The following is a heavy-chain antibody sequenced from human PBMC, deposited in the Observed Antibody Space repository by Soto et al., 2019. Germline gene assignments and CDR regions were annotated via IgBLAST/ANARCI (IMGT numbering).Heavy chain of an antibody. V-gene: IGHV4-59*01. D-gene: IGHD3-3*01. CDR2: IYYTGST. Sequence: QVQLQESGPGLVKPSETLSLTCTVSGGSISSYYWSWIRQPPGKGLEWIAYIYYTGSTNYNPSLKSRVTLPADTAKNQFSLQLSSVTSADTALYYCARVDRSGSYFDSWGQGTLVTVSS. J-gene: IGHJ4*02. CDR3: ARVDRSGSYFDS. CDR1: GGSISSYY.